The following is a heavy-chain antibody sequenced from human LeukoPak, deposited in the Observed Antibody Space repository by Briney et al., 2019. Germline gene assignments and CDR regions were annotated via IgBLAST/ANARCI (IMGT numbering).Heavy chain of an antibody. CDR3: ARGPPPDFDY. CDR2: IHPSGST. J-gene: IGHJ4*02. CDR1: GDSISSYY. V-gene: IGHV4-4*07. Sequence: SETLSLTCTVSGDSISSYYWSWIRQPAGKGLEWIGRIHPSGSTNYNPSLKSRVTLSVDTSKNQFSLKLSSETAADTAVYYCARGPPPDFDYWGRGTLVTVSS.